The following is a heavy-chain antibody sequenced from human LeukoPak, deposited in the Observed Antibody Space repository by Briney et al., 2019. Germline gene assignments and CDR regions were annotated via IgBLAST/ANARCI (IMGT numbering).Heavy chain of an antibody. D-gene: IGHD3-16*01. CDR3: ARESRLRGTDWFDR. CDR1: GGSISSGDYY. Sequence: SETLSLTCTVSGGSISSGDYYWTWIRQHPGKGLEWIGYVSHSGPTDIDPSLKSRASISVDTSTNQFSLRLTSVTAADTAKYYCARESRLRGTDWFDRWGQGTLVTVSS. CDR2: VSHSGPT. V-gene: IGHV4-31*03. J-gene: IGHJ5*02.